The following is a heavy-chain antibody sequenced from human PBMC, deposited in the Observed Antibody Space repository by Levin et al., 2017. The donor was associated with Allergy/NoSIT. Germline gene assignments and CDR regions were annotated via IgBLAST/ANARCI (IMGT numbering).Heavy chain of an antibody. Sequence: GGSLRLSCAASGFTFSSYAMSWVRQAPGKGLEWVSAISGSGGSTYYADSVKGRFTISRDNSKNTLYLQMNSLRAEDTAVYYCAKVPLYSSSWYHGPGWGQGTLVTVSS. CDR3: AKVPLYSSSWYHGPG. CDR2: ISGSGGST. J-gene: IGHJ4*02. V-gene: IGHV3-23*01. D-gene: IGHD6-13*01. CDR1: GFTFSSYA.